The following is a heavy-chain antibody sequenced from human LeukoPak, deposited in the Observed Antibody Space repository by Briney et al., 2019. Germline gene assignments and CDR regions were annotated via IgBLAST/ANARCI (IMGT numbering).Heavy chain of an antibody. CDR3: ATRGIYRRPDAFDI. D-gene: IGHD3-16*01. CDR1: GYTLTELS. V-gene: IGHV1-24*01. CDR2: FDPEDGET. Sequence: ASVKVSCKVSGYTLTELSMHWVRQAPGKGLEWMGGFDPEDGETIYAQKFQGRVTMTEDTSTDTAYMELSSLRSEDTAVYYCATRGIYRRPDAFDIWGQGTMVTVSS. J-gene: IGHJ3*02.